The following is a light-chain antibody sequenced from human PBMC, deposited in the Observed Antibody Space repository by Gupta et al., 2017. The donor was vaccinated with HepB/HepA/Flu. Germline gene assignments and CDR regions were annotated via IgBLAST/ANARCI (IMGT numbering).Light chain of an antibody. CDR2: AAS. V-gene: IGKV1-39*01. CDR1: QSISSY. CDR3: QQSYSREVT. J-gene: IGKJ5*01. Sequence: DIQMTPSPSSLSASVGDRVTITCRASQSISSYLNWYQQKPGKAPKLLIYAASSLQSGVPSRFSGSGSGTDFTLTISSLQPEDFATYYCQQSYSREVTFGQGTRLEIK.